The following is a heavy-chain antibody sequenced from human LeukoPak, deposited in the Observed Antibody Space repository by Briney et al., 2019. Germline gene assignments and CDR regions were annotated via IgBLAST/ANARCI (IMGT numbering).Heavy chain of an antibody. CDR1: GGSISSSSYY. CDR2: IYHSGST. Sequence: PSETLSLTCTVSGGSISSSSYYWGWIRQPPGKGLEWIGSIYHSGSTYYNPSLKSRVTISVDTSKNQFSLKLSSVTAADTAVYYCASGGTTEYYYYYMDVWGKGTTVTVSS. J-gene: IGHJ6*03. CDR3: ASGGTTEYYYYYMDV. D-gene: IGHD1/OR15-1a*01. V-gene: IGHV4-39*07.